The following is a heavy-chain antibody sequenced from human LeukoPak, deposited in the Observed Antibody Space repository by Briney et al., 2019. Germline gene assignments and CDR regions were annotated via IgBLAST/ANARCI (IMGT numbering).Heavy chain of an antibody. CDR3: ARDLSELRFLEWLSHDNWFDP. J-gene: IGHJ5*02. Sequence: GASVKVSCKASGYTFNNYGINWVRQAPGQGLEWMGWISTYIRNTNYAQKFQGRVTMTTDTSTSTAYMELRSLRSDDTAVYYCARDLSELRFLEWLSHDNWFDPWGQGTLVTVSS. V-gene: IGHV1-18*01. D-gene: IGHD3-3*01. CDR2: ISTYIRNT. CDR1: GYTFNNYG.